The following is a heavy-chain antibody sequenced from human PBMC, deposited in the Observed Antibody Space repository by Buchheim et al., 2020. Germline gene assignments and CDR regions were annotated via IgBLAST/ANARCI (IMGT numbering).Heavy chain of an antibody. J-gene: IGHJ4*02. Sequence: EVQLLESGGGLVQPGGSLRLSCAASRFTFSGSAMSWVRQAPGKGLEWVSTISGYGADTYYADSVKCRFTISRDNSKNTLYLQMNSLRVEDTAVYYCASRGDYRGYFDCWGQGTL. CDR3: ASRGDYRGYFDC. CDR1: RFTFSGSA. CDR2: ISGYGADT. D-gene: IGHD4-17*01. V-gene: IGHV3-23*01.